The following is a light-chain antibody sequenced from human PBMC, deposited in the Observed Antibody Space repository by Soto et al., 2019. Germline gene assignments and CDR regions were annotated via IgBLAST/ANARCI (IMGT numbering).Light chain of an antibody. CDR1: LDIVSY. CDR2: AAS. Sequence: MQITQSPSSLSASVGDRITITCRASLDIVSYLSWYQQKPGKAPTLLIYAASNLQSGVPSRFRGSRSGTEFTLTVSSLQPEDFTTYYCLQDHDDLWTFGQGTKVDIK. V-gene: IGKV1-6*01. J-gene: IGKJ1*01. CDR3: LQDHDDLWT.